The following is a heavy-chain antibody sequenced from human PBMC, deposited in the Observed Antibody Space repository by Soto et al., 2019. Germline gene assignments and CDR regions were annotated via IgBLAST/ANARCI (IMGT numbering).Heavy chain of an antibody. V-gene: IGHV1-18*01. J-gene: IGHJ5*02. Sequence: ASVNVSCKASGYTFTSYGISWVRQAPGQGLEWMGWISAYNGNTNYAQKLQGRVTMTTDTSTSTAYMELRSLRSDDTAVYYCAREFGRYYYDISGPNWFDPWGQGTLVTVSS. CDR2: ISAYNGNT. CDR1: GYTFTSYG. CDR3: AREFGRYYYDISGPNWFDP. D-gene: IGHD3-22*01.